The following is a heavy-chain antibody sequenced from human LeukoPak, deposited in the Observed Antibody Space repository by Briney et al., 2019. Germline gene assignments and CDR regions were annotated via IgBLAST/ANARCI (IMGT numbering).Heavy chain of an antibody. Sequence: GGSLRLSCSASGFTFSSYAMHWVRQAPGKGLEYVSAISSNGGSTYYADSVKGRFTISRDNSKNTLYLQISSLRAEDTAVYYCVKSIAVAGTVFDYWGQGTLVTVSS. CDR3: VKSIAVAGTVFDY. V-gene: IGHV3-64D*06. D-gene: IGHD6-19*01. CDR1: GFTFSSYA. CDR2: ISSNGGST. J-gene: IGHJ4*02.